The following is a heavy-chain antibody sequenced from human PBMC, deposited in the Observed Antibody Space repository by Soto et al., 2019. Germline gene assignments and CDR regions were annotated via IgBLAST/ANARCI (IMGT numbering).Heavy chain of an antibody. J-gene: IGHJ4*02. CDR2: ISGSGRST. V-gene: IGHV3-23*01. CDR3: AKDFYYYDSSDY. CDR1: EFTFSRFA. D-gene: IGHD3-22*01. Sequence: WRSLRLSRAAFEFTFSRFAMSRDRQAPEKGLEWVTGISGSGRSTFYADSVKGRFTISRDNSKNTLYLQMNSLRAEDTAVYYCAKDFYYYDSSDYWGQGTLVTVSS.